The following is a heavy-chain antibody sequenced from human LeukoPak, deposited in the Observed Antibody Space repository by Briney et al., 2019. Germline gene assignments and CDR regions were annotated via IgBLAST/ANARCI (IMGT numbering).Heavy chain of an antibody. V-gene: IGHV1-18*01. CDR2: ISSYNGNT. J-gene: IGHJ4*02. CDR3: ARDLGVGATYYFDY. CDR1: RYTLTSYG. D-gene: IGHD1-26*01. Sequence: ASVKVSCKASRYTLTSYGISWVRQAPGQGVEWMGWISSYNGNTNYAQKLQGRVTMTTDTSTSTAYMELRSLRSDDTAVYYCARDLGVGATYYFDYWGQGTLVTVSS.